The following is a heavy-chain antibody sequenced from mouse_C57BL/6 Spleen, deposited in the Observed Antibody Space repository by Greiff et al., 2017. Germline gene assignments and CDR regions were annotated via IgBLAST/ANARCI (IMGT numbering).Heavy chain of an antibody. CDR3: ARGPYYYGSSYGYFDV. CDR1: GYTFTDYY. D-gene: IGHD1-1*01. CDR2: IFPGSGST. V-gene: IGHV1-75*01. J-gene: IGHJ1*03. Sequence: QVHVKQSGPELVKPGASVKISCKASGYTFTDYYINWVKQRPGQGLEWIGWIFPGSGSTYYNEKFKGKATLTVDKSSSTAYMLLSSLTSEDSAVYFCARGPYYYGSSYGYFDVWGTGTTVTVSS.